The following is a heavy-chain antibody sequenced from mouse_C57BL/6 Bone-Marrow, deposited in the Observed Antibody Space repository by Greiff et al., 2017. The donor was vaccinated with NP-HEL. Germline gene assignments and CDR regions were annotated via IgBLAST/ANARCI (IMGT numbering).Heavy chain of an antibody. V-gene: IGHV1-61*01. J-gene: IGHJ3*01. Sequence: QVQLKQPGAELVRPGSSVKLSCKASGYTFTSYWMDWVKQRPGQGLEWIGNIYPSDSETHYNQKFKDKATLTVDKSSSTAYMQLSSLTSEDSAVYYCARGNYGTPIAYWGQGTLVTVSA. D-gene: IGHD1-1*01. CDR3: ARGNYGTPIAY. CDR1: GYTFTSYW. CDR2: IYPSDSET.